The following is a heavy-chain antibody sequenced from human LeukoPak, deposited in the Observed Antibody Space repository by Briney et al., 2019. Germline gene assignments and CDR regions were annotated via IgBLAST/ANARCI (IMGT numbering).Heavy chain of an antibody. D-gene: IGHD3-10*01. V-gene: IGHV3-33*08. CDR1: AFSFSNYA. CDR2: IWYDGTNE. J-gene: IGHJ4*02. Sequence: GGSLRLSCAASAFSFSNYAMSWVRQAPGKGLEWVALIWYDGTNEYYADSVKGRFTISRDNSKNTLYLQMNSLRAEDTAVYYCTRDPLYGSGSYHFDYWGQGTLVTVSS. CDR3: TRDPLYGSGSYHFDY.